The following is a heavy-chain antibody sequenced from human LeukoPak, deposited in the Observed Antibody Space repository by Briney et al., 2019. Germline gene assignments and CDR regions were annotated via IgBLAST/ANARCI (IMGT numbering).Heavy chain of an antibody. CDR3: ARAAEDYTDPPMLDP. Sequence: PSGTLSLTCTVSGGSISSTNWWSWVRQPPGKGLEWIGEIYHSGSTNYNPSLKSRVTISVDTSKNQFSLKLSSVTAADTAVYYCARAAEDYTDPPMLDPWGQGTLVTVSS. V-gene: IGHV4-4*02. D-gene: IGHD2-2*02. CDR1: GGSISSTNW. J-gene: IGHJ5*02. CDR2: IYHSGST.